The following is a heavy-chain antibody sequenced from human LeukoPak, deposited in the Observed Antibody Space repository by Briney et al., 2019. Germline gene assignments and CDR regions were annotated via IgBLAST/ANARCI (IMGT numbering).Heavy chain of an antibody. J-gene: IGHJ2*01. V-gene: IGHV3-23*01. D-gene: IGHD4-17*01. CDR2: ISGSGGRT. CDR1: GFTFSDHY. Sequence: GGSLRLSWAAFGFTFSDHYMDWVRQAPGKGLEWVSTISGSGGRTYYADSVKGRFTISRDNSKNTSFLQMNSLRAEDAAVYYCAKDNYGDYYLSNFDLWGRGTLVTVSS. CDR3: AKDNYGDYYLSNFDL.